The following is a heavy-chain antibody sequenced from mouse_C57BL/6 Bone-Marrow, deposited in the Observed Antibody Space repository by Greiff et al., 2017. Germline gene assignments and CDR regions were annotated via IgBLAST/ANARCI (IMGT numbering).Heavy chain of an antibody. J-gene: IGHJ3*01. Sequence: VQLQQSGPELVKPGASVTISCKASGYAFSSSWMNWVKQRPGKGLEWIGRIYPGDGDTNYNGKFKGKATLTANKSSSTAYMQLSSLTSEDSAVYFCARGGLLFFSYWGQGTLVTVSA. CDR1: GYAFSSSW. CDR3: ARGGLLFFSY. D-gene: IGHD2-3*01. V-gene: IGHV1-82*01. CDR2: IYPGDGDT.